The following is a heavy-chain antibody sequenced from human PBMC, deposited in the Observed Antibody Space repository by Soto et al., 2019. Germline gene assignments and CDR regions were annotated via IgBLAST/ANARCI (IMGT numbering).Heavy chain of an antibody. Sequence: QLQLQESGPGLVKPSETLSLTCTVSGGSIDRSNYYWDWIRQPPGKGLEWIGTTYYNGNAYYNPSLQRXVXLSVDTSKNQFSLKLISVTAADTAVYYCARHFVAVVIKGWGYWGQGTLVTVSS. CDR1: GGSIDRSNYY. V-gene: IGHV4-39*01. CDR3: ARHFVAVVIKGWGY. D-gene: IGHD3-22*01. CDR2: TYYNGNA. J-gene: IGHJ4*02.